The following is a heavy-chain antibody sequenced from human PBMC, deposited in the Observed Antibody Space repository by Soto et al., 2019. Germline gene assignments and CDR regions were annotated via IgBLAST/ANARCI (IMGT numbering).Heavy chain of an antibody. Sequence: QVQLQQWGAGLLKPSETLSLTCAVYGGSFSGYYWSWIRQPPGKGLEWSGEINHSGSTNYNPSLKSRVTISVDTSKNQFSLKLSSVTAADTAVYYCARRYCSGGSCYSERFDYWGQGTLVTVSS. J-gene: IGHJ4*02. D-gene: IGHD2-15*01. CDR1: GGSFSGYY. V-gene: IGHV4-34*01. CDR2: INHSGST. CDR3: ARRYCSGGSCYSERFDY.